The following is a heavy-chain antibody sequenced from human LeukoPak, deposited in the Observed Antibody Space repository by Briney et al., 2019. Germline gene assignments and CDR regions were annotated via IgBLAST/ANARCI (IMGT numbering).Heavy chain of an antibody. CDR3: ASYCSSSSCYGYYYAMDV. Sequence: GGSLRLSCAASGFTFSDYYMSWIRQAPGKGLEWVSYISNSGSTIYYADSMKGRFTISRDNAKNSLYLQMNSLRAEDTAVYYCASYCSSSSCYGYYYAMDVWGQGTTVTVSS. CDR1: GFTFSDYY. V-gene: IGHV3-11*01. D-gene: IGHD2-15*01. CDR2: ISNSGSTI. J-gene: IGHJ6*02.